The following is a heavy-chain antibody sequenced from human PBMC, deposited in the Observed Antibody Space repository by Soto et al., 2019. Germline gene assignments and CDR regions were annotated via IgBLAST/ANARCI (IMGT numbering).Heavy chain of an antibody. CDR3: ATSYGSGSAQFDY. V-gene: IGHV1-69*02. CDR1: GGTFTSYT. J-gene: IGHJ4*02. D-gene: IGHD3-10*01. CDR2: IIPILRMA. Sequence: QVQLVQPGAEVKMPGSSVKVSCTASGGTFTSYTFSWVRQVPGQGLEWMGRIIPILRMADFAQKFQGRVTINADESTSTVYMKLSSLRSEDTAVYYCATSYGSGSAQFDYWGQGTLVTVS.